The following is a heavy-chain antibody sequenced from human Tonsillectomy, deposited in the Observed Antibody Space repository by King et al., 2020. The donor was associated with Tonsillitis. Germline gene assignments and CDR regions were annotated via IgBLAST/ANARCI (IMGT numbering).Heavy chain of an antibody. Sequence: VQLVESGAEAKKPGASVKVSCKASGYSFTSFGISWVRQAPGQGLEWMGWISAYNGNTIYAQKLQGRVTMTTDTSTSTAYMELRSLRSDDTAVYYCARDQGIVVVTSLDYWGQGTLVTVSS. CDR2: ISAYNGNT. V-gene: IGHV1-18*01. J-gene: IGHJ4*02. CDR1: GYSFTSFG. D-gene: IGHD2-21*02. CDR3: ARDQGIVVVTSLDY.